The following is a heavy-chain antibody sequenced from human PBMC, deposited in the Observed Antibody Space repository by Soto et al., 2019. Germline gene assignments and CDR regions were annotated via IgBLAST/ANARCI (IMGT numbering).Heavy chain of an antibody. V-gene: IGHV1-18*01. CDR2: ISASNGNT. D-gene: IGHD3-10*01. J-gene: IGHJ4*02. CDR3: VRDLDGSGSYYTDY. Sequence: AAVKVSCKASGYMFISYGINWVRQAPGQGLEWMGWISASNGNTKYAQNFQGRVTMTTDTSTSTAYMEMRSLRSDDTAVYYCVRDLDGSGSYYTDYWGPGTLVTVSS. CDR1: GYMFISYG.